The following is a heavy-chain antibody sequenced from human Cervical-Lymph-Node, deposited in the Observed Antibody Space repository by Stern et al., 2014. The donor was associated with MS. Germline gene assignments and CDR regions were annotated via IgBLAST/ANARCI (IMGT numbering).Heavy chain of an antibody. V-gene: IGHV3-33*01. D-gene: IGHD2-15*01. J-gene: IGHJ4*02. CDR3: AADRYCSADSCQGLFDY. CDR2: IWYDGTKK. Sequence: VHLVESGGGVVQPGTSLRLSCAASAFNFNNYAMHWVRQAPGQGLDWVAVIWYDGTKKYYADSVRGRFTISRDHSKNTLYLQMTGLRADDTAVYYCAADRYCSADSCQGLFDYWGQGTLVTVSS. CDR1: AFNFNNYA.